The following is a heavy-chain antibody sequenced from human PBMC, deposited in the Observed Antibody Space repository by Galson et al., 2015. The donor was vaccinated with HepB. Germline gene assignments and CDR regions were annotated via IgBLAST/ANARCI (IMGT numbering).Heavy chain of an antibody. CDR3: ATVFPPYCSSPSCYSSFDS. D-gene: IGHD2-2*01. CDR1: GGPFSTYV. CDR2: IIPIFGSV. J-gene: IGHJ4*02. V-gene: IGHV1-69*13. Sequence: SVKVSCKASGGPFSTYVISWVRQAPGQGLEWMGGIIPIFGSVNYAQKFQGRVTLTADESTSTAYMELSTLRSDDTAVYYCATVFPPYCSSPSCYSSFDSWGQGTLVTVSS.